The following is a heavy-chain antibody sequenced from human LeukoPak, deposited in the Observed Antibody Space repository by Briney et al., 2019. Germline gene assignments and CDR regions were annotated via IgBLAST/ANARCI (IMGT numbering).Heavy chain of an antibody. V-gene: IGHV1-69*13. Sequence: SVKVSCKASGDTFSRYGISWVRQAPGQGLEWMGGIIPLFGTPNYAQKFQGRVTITADESTSTAYLELSSLRSEDTAVYYCARVWGSSGWYSIDYWGQGTLVTVSS. CDR1: GDTFSRYG. D-gene: IGHD6-19*01. CDR3: ARVWGSSGWYSIDY. CDR2: IIPLFGTP. J-gene: IGHJ4*02.